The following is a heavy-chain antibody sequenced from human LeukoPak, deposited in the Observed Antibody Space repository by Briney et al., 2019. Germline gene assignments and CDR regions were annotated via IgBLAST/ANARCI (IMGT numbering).Heavy chain of an antibody. CDR2: ISYDGNKI. D-gene: IGHD3-22*01. CDR1: GFTLSAYA. CDR3: AKRGDSSGYPAYFDY. V-gene: IGHV3-30*18. J-gene: IGHJ4*02. Sequence: PGGSLRLSCAPSGFTLSAYAMHWVRQSPGKGLEWVAVISYDGNKIYYADSVKGRFTISRDNSKNTLYLQMNSLRSEDTAIYYCAKRGDSSGYPAYFDYWGQGTLVTVSS.